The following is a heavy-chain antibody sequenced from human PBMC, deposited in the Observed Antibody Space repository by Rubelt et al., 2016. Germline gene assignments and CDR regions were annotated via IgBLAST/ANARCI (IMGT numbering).Heavy chain of an antibody. Sequence: SGAELRKPGASVKVSCKASGYTFTGYYMHWVRQAPGQGLEWVGRINPNNGGTNYAQKFQGRVTMTRDTSITTAYLELSRLRSDETAVYYCARDLFPPKRYSGSIKWGQGTLVTVSS. D-gene: IGHD6-6*01. CDR1: GYTFTGYY. CDR2: INPNNGGT. V-gene: IGHV1-2*06. CDR3: ARDLFPPKRYSGSIK. J-gene: IGHJ4*02.